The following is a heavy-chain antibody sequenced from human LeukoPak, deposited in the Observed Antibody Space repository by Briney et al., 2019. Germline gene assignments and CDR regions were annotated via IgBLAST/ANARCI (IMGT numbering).Heavy chain of an antibody. CDR3: ARLHSGSYSSPTYFDY. V-gene: IGHV4-39*01. CDR1: GGSISSSSYY. D-gene: IGHD1-26*01. Sequence: PSETLSLTCTVSGGSISSSSYYWGWTRQPPGKGLEWIGSIYYSGSTYYNPSLKSRVTISVDTSKNQFSLKLSSVTAADTAVYYCARLHSGSYSSPTYFDYWGQGTLVTVSS. J-gene: IGHJ4*02. CDR2: IYYSGST.